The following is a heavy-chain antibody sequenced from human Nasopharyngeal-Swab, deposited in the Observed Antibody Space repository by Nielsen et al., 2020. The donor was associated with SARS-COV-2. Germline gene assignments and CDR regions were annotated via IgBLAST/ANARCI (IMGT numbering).Heavy chain of an antibody. CDR1: GFTFSSYG. D-gene: IGHD3-22*01. CDR2: IWYDGSNK. Sequence: GGSLRLSCAASGFTFSSYGMHWVRQAPGMGLEWVAVIWYDGSNKYYADSVKGRFTISRDNSKNTLYLQMNSLRAEDTAVYYCARDYYDSSGYYYFDYWGQGTLVTVSS. CDR3: ARDYYDSSGYYYFDY. J-gene: IGHJ4*02. V-gene: IGHV3-33*01.